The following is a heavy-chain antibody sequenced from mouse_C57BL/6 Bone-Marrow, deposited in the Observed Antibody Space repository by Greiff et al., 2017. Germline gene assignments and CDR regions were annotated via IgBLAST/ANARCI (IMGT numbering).Heavy chain of an antibody. CDR1: GFSLTSYG. Sequence: QVQLQQSGPGLVAPSPSLSITCTVSGFSLTSYGVRWVRQPPGKGLEWMGVIGGDGSTNYHSALISRQSISENNSKSQVFLKLNGLQTDNTATYYGAKGGYCSRYAMDYWGQGTSLTVSS. V-gene: IGHV2-3*01. D-gene: IGHD1-1*01. CDR3: AKGGYCSRYAMDY. J-gene: IGHJ4*01. CDR2: IGGDGST.